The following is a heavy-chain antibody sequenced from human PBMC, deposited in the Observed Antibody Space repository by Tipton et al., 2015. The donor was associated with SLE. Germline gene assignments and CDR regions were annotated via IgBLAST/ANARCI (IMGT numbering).Heavy chain of an antibody. CDR2: IYYSGST. CDR3: ARGDYSSSWYWFDP. V-gene: IGHV4-59*01. CDR1: GGSISSYY. J-gene: IGHJ5*02. Sequence: TLSLTCTVSGGSISSYYWTWIRQPPGKGLECIVYIYYSGSTNYNPSLKSRVTISVDTSKNQFSLKVSSVTAADTAVYYCARGDYSSSWYWFDPWGQGTLVTVYS. D-gene: IGHD6-13*01.